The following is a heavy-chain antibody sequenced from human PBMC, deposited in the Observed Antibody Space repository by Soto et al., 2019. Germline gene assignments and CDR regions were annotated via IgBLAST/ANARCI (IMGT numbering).Heavy chain of an antibody. J-gene: IGHJ5*02. D-gene: IGHD3-22*01. CDR3: AHRSYYDSSGYLGFWFKNWFDP. V-gene: IGHV2-5*02. CDR1: GFSLSTSGVG. Sequence: QITLKESGPTLVKPTQTLTLTCTFSGFSLSTSGVGVGWIRQPPGKALEWLALIYWDDDKRYSPSLKSRLTITKDTSKNQVVLTMTNMDPVDTATYYCAHRSYYDSSGYLGFWFKNWFDPWGQGTLVTVSS. CDR2: IYWDDDK.